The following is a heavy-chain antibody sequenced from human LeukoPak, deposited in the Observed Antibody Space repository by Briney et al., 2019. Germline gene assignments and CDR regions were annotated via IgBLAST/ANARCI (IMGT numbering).Heavy chain of an antibody. V-gene: IGHV1-8*01. CDR1: GYTFTSYD. CDR3: ARAEGAVLRFLEWLLPEPYYFDY. Sequence: ASVTVSCTASGYTFTSYDINWVRQATGQGLEWMGWMNPNSGNTGYAQKFQGRVTMTRNTSISTAYMELSSLRSEDTAVYYCARAEGAVLRFLEWLLPEPYYFDYWGQGTLVTVSS. J-gene: IGHJ4*02. CDR2: MNPNSGNT. D-gene: IGHD3-3*01.